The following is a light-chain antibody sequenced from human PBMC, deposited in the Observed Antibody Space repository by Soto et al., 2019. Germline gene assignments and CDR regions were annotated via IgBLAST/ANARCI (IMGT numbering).Light chain of an antibody. V-gene: IGKV1-9*01. CDR3: QQFNSYPLT. Sequence: DIHLTQSPSFLSASVGDRVTITCRASQGIASSLAWYQQKAGKAPKLLIYAASTLESGVPSRFSGSGPGTEFTLTISSLQTEDFAIYYFQQFNSYPLTFGGGTKVEIK. CDR1: QGIASS. CDR2: AAS. J-gene: IGKJ4*01.